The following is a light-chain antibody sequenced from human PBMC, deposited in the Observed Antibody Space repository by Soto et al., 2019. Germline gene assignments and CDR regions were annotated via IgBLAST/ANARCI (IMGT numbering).Light chain of an antibody. Sequence: QSVLTQPPSASGTPGQRVTISCSGSSSNIGSNFVYWYQHLPGTAPKLLIYTNNQRPSGVPDRFSGSKSGTSASLAISGLRSEDEADYYCTSYTSSSTHVFGTGTKLTVL. CDR3: TSYTSSSTHV. J-gene: IGLJ1*01. CDR1: SSNIGSNF. CDR2: TNN. V-gene: IGLV1-47*02.